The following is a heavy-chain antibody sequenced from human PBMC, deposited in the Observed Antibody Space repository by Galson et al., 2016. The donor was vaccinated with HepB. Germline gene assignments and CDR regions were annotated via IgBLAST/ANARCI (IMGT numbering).Heavy chain of an antibody. CDR3: VKEAEDKVGTTRYYGIDV. CDR2: VSGRGDSK. CDR1: GFSFTNHA. V-gene: IGHV3-23*01. D-gene: IGHD2/OR15-2a*01. J-gene: IGHJ6*02. Sequence: SLRLSCAASGFSFTNHAMSWVRQAPGKGLQWVSAVSGRGDSKYYADSVMGRFTISRDNSKNMVYLQMKSLGAEDTAKYFCVKEAEDKVGTTRYYGIDVWGQGTTVTVSS.